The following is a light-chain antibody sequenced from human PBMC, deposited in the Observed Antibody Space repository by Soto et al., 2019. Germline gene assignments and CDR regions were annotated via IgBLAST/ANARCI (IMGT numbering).Light chain of an antibody. CDR1: QSISSW. CDR3: EQYNSYWR. J-gene: IGKJ1*01. CDR2: KAS. V-gene: IGKV1-5*03. Sequence: IRITQSPSALSASVEDRVTIPCRASQSISSWLAWYQQKPGKAPKLLIYKASSLESGVPSRFSGSGSGTEFTLTICCLQPDDFATYYCEQYNSYWRFGQGAKVDI.